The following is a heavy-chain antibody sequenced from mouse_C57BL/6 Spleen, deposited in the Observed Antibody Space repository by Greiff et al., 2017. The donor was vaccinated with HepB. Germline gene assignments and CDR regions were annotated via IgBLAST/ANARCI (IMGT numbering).Heavy chain of an antibody. CDR1: GYTFTSYW. V-gene: IGHV1-61*01. J-gene: IGHJ4*01. CDR2: IYPSDSET. D-gene: IGHD2-2*01. Sequence: QVQLLQPGAELVRPGSSVKLSCKASGYTFTSYWMDWVKQRPGQGLEWIGNIYPSDSETHYNQKFKDKATLTVDKSSSTAYMQLSSLTSEDSAVYYCARWGGYDVDAMDYWGQGTSVTVSS. CDR3: ARWGGYDVDAMDY.